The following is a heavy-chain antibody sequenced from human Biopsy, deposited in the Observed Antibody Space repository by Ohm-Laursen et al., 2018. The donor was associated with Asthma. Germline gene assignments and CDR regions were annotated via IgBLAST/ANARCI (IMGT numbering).Heavy chain of an antibody. CDR1: GFSFSNFA. CDR3: VRDGTDDAFDI. J-gene: IGHJ3*02. CDR2: ISKDASTQ. Sequence: SSLRLSCAASGFSFSNFAIHWVRQAPGKGLEWVGVISKDASTQDYADSVKGRSTMARDNSKNTLDLQMNSLREKDTAVYYCVRDGTDDAFDIWGQGTVVSVSS. D-gene: IGHD1-1*01. V-gene: IGHV3-30*01.